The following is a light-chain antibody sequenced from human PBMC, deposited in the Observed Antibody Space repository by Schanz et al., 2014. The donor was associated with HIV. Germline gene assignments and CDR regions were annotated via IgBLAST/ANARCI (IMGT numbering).Light chain of an antibody. CDR3: QQYNTWPPTT. Sequence: EIVMTQSPATLYVSPGEGATLSCRASQSISNNLAWYQHKPGQAPRLLIYGAFTRATGIPVRFSGRGSGTEFTLTISSLQSEDFAVYYCQQYNTWPPTTFGQGTKVEIK. CDR2: GAF. V-gene: IGKV3-15*01. J-gene: IGKJ1*01. CDR1: QSISNN.